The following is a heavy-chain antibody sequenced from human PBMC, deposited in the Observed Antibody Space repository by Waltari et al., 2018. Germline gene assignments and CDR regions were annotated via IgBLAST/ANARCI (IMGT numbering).Heavy chain of an antibody. CDR2: ISISGSDI. D-gene: IGHD1-26*01. CDR1: GFTFSRYS. CDR3: ARGVGGSAGWYYYGMDV. Sequence: EVQLVESGGGLVKPGGSLRLSCAASGFTFSRYSMNWVRQAPGKGLEWVSCISISGSDIYYSDSVKGGFTISRDNAKNSLYLEMNSLRDEDTAVYYCARGVGGSAGWYYYGMDVWGQGTTVTVSS. V-gene: IGHV3-21*01. J-gene: IGHJ6*02.